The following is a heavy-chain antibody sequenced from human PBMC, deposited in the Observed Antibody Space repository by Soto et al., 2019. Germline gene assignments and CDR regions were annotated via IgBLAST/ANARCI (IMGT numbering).Heavy chain of an antibody. CDR3: ARSPDHEGIFAS. Sequence: QVRLVQSGAEVKKPGSSVKVSCKASGGTFSNYAIGWVRQAPGQGLEWLGGIILPFGKANYALKFQDRVTISAAESMTTSYMELRGLGSEDTAVYYGARSPDHEGIFASWCQGTLFTVSS. CDR1: GGTFSNYA. V-gene: IGHV1-69*12. CDR2: IILPFGKA. J-gene: IGHJ4*02.